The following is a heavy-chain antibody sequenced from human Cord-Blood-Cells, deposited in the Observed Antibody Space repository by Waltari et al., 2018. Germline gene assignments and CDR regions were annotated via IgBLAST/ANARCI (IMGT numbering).Heavy chain of an antibody. J-gene: IGHJ4*02. D-gene: IGHD3-3*01. V-gene: IGHV2-5*01. Sequence: QITLKESGPTLVKPTQTLTLTCTFSGFSLSTSGVGVGWIRQPPGKALGWLALIYWNDDKRYSPSLKSKLTITKDTSKNQVVLTMTNMDPVDTATYYCAHSDSARFLEWLSPFDYWGQGTLVTVSS. CDR3: AHSDSARFLEWLSPFDY. CDR2: IYWNDDK. CDR1: GFSLSTSGVG.